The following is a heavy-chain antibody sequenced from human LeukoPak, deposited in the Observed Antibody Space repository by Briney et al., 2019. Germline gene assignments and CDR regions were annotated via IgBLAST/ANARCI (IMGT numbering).Heavy chain of an antibody. CDR2: IYHSGST. J-gene: IGHJ5*02. CDR3: ARGARQWLVERDWFDP. CDR1: GDSISSSNCY. V-gene: IGHV4-39*07. Sequence: PSETLSLTCTVSGDSISSSNCYWGWIRQPPGKGLEWIGSIYHSGSTYYNPSLKSRVTISVDTSKNQFSLKLSSVTAADTAVYYCARGARQWLVERDWFDPWGQGTLVTVSS. D-gene: IGHD6-19*01.